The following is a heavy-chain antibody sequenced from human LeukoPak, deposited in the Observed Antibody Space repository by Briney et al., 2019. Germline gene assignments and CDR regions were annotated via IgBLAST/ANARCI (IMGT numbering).Heavy chain of an antibody. CDR3: ATPVVPAASGYAEYFQH. Sequence: SETLSLTCTVSGGSISSYYWSWIRQPPGKGLEWIGYIYYSGSTNYNPSLKSRVTISVDTSKNQFSLKLSSVTAADTAVYYCATPVVPAASGYAEYFQHWGQGTLVTVSS. CDR1: GGSISSYY. D-gene: IGHD2-2*01. V-gene: IGHV4-59*12. J-gene: IGHJ1*01. CDR2: IYYSGST.